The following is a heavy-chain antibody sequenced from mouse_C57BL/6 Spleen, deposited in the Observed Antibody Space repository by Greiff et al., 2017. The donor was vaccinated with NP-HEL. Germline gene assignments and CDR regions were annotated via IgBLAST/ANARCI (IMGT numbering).Heavy chain of an antibody. CDR2: ILPGSGST. CDR1: GYTFTGYW. CDR3: ARGGDDGYYVGYWYFDV. V-gene: IGHV1-9*01. D-gene: IGHD2-3*01. Sequence: QVQLQQSGAELMKPGASVKLSCKATGYTFTGYWIEWVKQRPGHGLEWIGEILPGSGSTNYNEKFKGKATFTADTSSNTAYMQLSSLTTEDSAIYYCARGGDDGYYVGYWYFDVWGTGTTVTVSS. J-gene: IGHJ1*03.